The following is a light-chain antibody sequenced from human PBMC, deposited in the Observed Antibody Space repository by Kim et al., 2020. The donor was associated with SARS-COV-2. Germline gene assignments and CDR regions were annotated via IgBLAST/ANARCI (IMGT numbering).Light chain of an antibody. CDR1: QGISSW. CDR3: QQANSFPYS. Sequence: SASVGDRVTITCRASQGISSWLDWYQLKPGKAPKLLIYTASSLQSGVPSRFSGSGSGTDFTLTISSLQPEDFATYYCQQANSFPYSFGQGTKLEI. J-gene: IGKJ2*03. V-gene: IGKV1-12*01. CDR2: TAS.